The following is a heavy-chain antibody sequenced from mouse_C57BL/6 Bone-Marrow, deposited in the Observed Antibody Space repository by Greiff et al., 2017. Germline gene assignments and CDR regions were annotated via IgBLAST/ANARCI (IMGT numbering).Heavy chain of an antibody. CDR1: GYTFTSYW. D-gene: IGHD2-5*01. CDR2: IDPSDSYT. J-gene: IGHJ3*01. V-gene: IGHV1-69*01. Sequence: QVQLQQPGAELVMPGASVKLSCKASGYTFTSYWMHWVKQRPGQGLEWIGEIDPSDSYTNYNQKFKGKSPLTVAKSSSTAYMPLSSLTSEDSAVYYGARDSNYVWCAYWGQGTLVTLSA. CDR3: ARDSNYVWCAY.